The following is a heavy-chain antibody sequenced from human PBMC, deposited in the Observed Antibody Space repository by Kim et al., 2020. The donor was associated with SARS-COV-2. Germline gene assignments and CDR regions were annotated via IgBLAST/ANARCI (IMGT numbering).Heavy chain of an antibody. CDR2: ISGSGGST. D-gene: IGHD2-2*01. CDR1: GFTFSSYA. CDR3: AKDGPAYQLLSQHWFDP. Sequence: GGSLRLSCAASGFTFSSYAMSWVRQAPGKGLEWVSAISGSGGSTYYADSVKGRFTISRDNSKNTLYLQMNSLRAEDTAVYYCAKDGPAYQLLSQHWFDPWGQGTLVTVSS. V-gene: IGHV3-23*01. J-gene: IGHJ5*02.